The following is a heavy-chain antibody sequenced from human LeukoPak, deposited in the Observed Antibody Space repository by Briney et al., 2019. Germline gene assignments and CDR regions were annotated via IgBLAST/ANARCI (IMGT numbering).Heavy chain of an antibody. CDR1: GFTFSNAW. CDR3: TTRAAAGTFPFDY. Sequence: GGSLRLSCAASGFTFSNAWMSWVRQAPGKGLEWVGRIKSKTDGGTTDYAAPVKGRFTISRDDSKNTLYLQMNSLKTEDTAVYYCTTRAAAGTFPFDYWGQGTLVTVSS. CDR2: IKSKTDGGTT. D-gene: IGHD6-13*01. V-gene: IGHV3-15*01. J-gene: IGHJ4*02.